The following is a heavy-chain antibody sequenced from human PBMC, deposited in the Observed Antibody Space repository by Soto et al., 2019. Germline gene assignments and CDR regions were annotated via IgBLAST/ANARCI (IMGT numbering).Heavy chain of an antibody. CDR2: IIPILGIA. CDR1: VGTLSSYT. Sequence: ASVKVSCKASVGTLSSYTISWVRQAPGQGLEWMGRIIPILGIANYAQKFQGRVTITADKSTSTAYMELSSLRSEDTAVYYCARDFSGHGITGTTWWFDPWGQGTLVTVSS. CDR3: ARDFSGHGITGTTWWFDP. V-gene: IGHV1-69*04. J-gene: IGHJ5*02. D-gene: IGHD1-7*01.